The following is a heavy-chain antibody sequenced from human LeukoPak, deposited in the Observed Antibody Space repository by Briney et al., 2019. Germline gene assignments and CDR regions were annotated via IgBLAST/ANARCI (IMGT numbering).Heavy chain of an antibody. J-gene: IGHJ4*02. Sequence: HGESLKISCKGSGYSFTNYWIGWVRQIPGEGLEWMGIIYPGDSKTMFSPSFQGHVPISVDTSISTSYLQWSSLKASDTAIYYCGRTRPVPAADHFDYCGQGTVVTVSS. CDR1: GYSFTNYW. V-gene: IGHV5-51*01. D-gene: IGHD2-2*01. CDR2: IYPGDSKT. CDR3: GRTRPVPAADHFDY.